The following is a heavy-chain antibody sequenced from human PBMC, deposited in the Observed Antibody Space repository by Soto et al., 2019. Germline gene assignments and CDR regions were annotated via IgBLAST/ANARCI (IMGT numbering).Heavy chain of an antibody. V-gene: IGHV3-15*01. J-gene: IGHJ4*02. Sequence: EVQLVESGGGLVKPGGSLRLSCAASGFTFSNAWMSWVRQAPGKGLEWVGRIKSNTDGGTIDYAAPVKGRFTISRDDSKNTLYLQMNSLKTEDTVVYYCNTGTRSFSGYERGYWGQGTLVTVSS. CDR2: IKSNTDGGTI. D-gene: IGHD5-12*01. CDR1: GFTFSNAW. CDR3: NTGTRSFSGYERGY.